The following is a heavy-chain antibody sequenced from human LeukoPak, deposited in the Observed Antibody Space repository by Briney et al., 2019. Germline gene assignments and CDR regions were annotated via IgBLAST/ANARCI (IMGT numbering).Heavy chain of an antibody. V-gene: IGHV3-7*05. D-gene: IGHD2-15*01. Sequence: GGSLRLSCAASGFTFSNYWMTWVRQAPGKGLEWVANIKQDGSEKYYVDSVKGRFTISRDNAKNSLYLQMSSLRAEDTALYYCAREDQPRGTFDYWGQGILVTVSS. CDR1: GFTFSNYW. CDR3: AREDQPRGTFDY. CDR2: IKQDGSEK. J-gene: IGHJ4*02.